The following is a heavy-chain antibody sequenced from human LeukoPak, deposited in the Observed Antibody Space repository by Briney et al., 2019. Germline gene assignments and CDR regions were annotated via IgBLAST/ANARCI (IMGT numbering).Heavy chain of an antibody. CDR1: GGSISSYY. Sequence: PSETLSLTCTVSGGSISSYYWSWIRQPPGKGLEWIGYIYYSGSTNYNPSLKGRVTISVDTSKNQFSLKLSSVTAADTAVYYCARRYQLLYFGYFDYWGQGTLVTVSS. D-gene: IGHD2-2*02. CDR3: ARRYQLLYFGYFDY. CDR2: IYYSGST. J-gene: IGHJ4*02. V-gene: IGHV4-59*01.